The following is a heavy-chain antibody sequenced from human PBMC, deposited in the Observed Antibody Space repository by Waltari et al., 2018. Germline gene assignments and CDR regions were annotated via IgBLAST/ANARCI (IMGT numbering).Heavy chain of an antibody. J-gene: IGHJ4*02. CDR3: ARGTTMAATAN. CDR2: IDYSGNT. CDR1: GGSLSSTSYY. V-gene: IGHV4-39*01. D-gene: IGHD6-19*01. Sequence: QLQESGPGLVKPSETLSLSCTVSGGSLSSTSYYWGWIRQSPGKGLEWIGSIDYSGNTYDNPSRKSRVTISVDRSKNQFSLKLSSVTAAETAVYYCARGTTMAATANWGQGTLVTVSS.